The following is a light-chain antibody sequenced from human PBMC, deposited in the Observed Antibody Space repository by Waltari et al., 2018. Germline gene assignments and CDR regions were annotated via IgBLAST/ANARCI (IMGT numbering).Light chain of an antibody. CDR1: NIGSKA. CDR3: XXXDSSSAPL. J-gene: IGLJ2*01. CDR2: SDR. Sequence: SYELTQPHSVSVATAQMARITCGGNNIGSKAVHWYQQKPGQDPVLVIYSDRNRPSGIPERFSGSTPRKHTALTLTSNAAGXXXXXXXXXXDSSSAPLFGGGTKLTVL. V-gene: IGLV3-12*01.